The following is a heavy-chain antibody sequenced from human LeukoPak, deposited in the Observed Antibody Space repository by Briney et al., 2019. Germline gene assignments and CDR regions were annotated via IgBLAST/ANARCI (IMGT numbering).Heavy chain of an antibody. V-gene: IGHV3-66*01. CDR2: IYSGGST. Sequence: GGSLRLSCAASGFTVSSNYMSWVRQALGKGLEWVSVIYSGGSTYYADSVKGRFTISRDNSKNTLYLQMNSLRAEDTAVYYCAREPGIAAAGVDYWGQGTLVTVSS. J-gene: IGHJ4*02. CDR1: GFTVSSNY. D-gene: IGHD6-13*01. CDR3: AREPGIAAAGVDY.